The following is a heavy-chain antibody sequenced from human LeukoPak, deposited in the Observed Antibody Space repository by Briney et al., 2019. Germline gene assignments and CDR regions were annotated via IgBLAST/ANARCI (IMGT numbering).Heavy chain of an antibody. CDR3: AKHLAEDRSGWYPFDY. CDR2: ITSGSSYT. CDR1: GFTFSHYD. V-gene: IGHV3-11*06. J-gene: IGHJ4*02. Sequence: PGGSLRLSCAASGFTFSHYDMSWIRQAPGKGLEWVSYITSGSSYTDYADSVKGRFTISRDNAKNSLYLQMNSLRAEDTAVYYCAKHLAEDRSGWYPFDYWGQGTLVTVSS. D-gene: IGHD6-19*01.